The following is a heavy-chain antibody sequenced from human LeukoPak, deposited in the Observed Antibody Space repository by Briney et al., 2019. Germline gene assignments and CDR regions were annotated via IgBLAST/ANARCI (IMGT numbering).Heavy chain of an antibody. V-gene: IGHV1-69*04. CDR2: IIPILGIA. D-gene: IGHD2-2*01. CDR3: AREVSGSSASNWFDP. J-gene: IGHJ5*02. Sequence: ASVKVSCKASGGTFSSYAISWVRQAPGQGLEWMGRIIPILGIANYAQKFQGRVTITADKSTSTAYVELSSLRSEDTAVYYCAREVSGSSASNWFDPWGQGTLVTVSS. CDR1: GGTFSSYA.